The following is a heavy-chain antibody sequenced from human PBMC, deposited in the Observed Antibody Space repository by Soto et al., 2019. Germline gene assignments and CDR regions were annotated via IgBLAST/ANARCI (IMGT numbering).Heavy chain of an antibody. J-gene: IGHJ4*02. CDR3: ARYATTVTTSDY. V-gene: IGHV1-8*01. Sequence: ASVKVSCKASGYTFTSYDINWVRQATGQGLEWMGWMNPNSGNTGYAQKFQGRVTMTRNTSISTAYMELSSLRSEDTAVYYCARYATTVTTSDYWGQGTLVTVSS. CDR2: MNPNSGNT. D-gene: IGHD4-17*01. CDR1: GYTFTSYD.